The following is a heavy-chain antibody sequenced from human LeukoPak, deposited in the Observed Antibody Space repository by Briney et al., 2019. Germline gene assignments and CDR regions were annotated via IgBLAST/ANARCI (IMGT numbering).Heavy chain of an antibody. CDR3: ARDLYSSRTNDAFVI. Sequence: ASVKVSCKASGFTFTSSAMQWVRQARGQRLEWIGWIVVGSGNTNYAQKFQERVTITRDMSTSTAYMELSSLRSEDTAVYYCARDLYSSRTNDAFVIWGQGTMVTVSS. D-gene: IGHD6-13*01. CDR2: IVVGSGNT. V-gene: IGHV1-58*02. J-gene: IGHJ3*02. CDR1: GFTFTSSA.